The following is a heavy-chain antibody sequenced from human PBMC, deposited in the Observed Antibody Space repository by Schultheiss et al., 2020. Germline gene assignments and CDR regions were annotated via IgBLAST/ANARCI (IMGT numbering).Heavy chain of an antibody. Sequence: GGSLRLSCAASGFTFSSYGMHWVRQAPGKGLEWVAVIWYDGSNKYYADSVKGRFTISRDNAKNSLYLQMNSLRAEDTALYYCAKDMGSSGWFDAFDIWGQGTMVTVSS. J-gene: IGHJ3*02. V-gene: IGHV3-33*03. CDR1: GFTFSSYG. CDR3: AKDMGSSGWFDAFDI. CDR2: IWYDGSNK. D-gene: IGHD6-19*01.